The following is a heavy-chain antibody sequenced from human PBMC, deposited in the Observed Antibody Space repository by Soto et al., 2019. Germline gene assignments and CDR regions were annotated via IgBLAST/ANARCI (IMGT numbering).Heavy chain of an antibody. D-gene: IGHD2-8*01. CDR3: ARDGDALMVYAIWEWYYYGMDV. Sequence: ASVKVSCKASGYTFTSYGISWVRQAPGQGLEWMGWISAYNGNTNYAQKLQGRVTMTTDTSTSTAYMELRSLRSDDTAVYYCARDGDALMVYAIWEWYYYGMDVWGQGTTVTVSS. CDR2: ISAYNGNT. J-gene: IGHJ6*02. V-gene: IGHV1-18*01. CDR1: GYTFTSYG.